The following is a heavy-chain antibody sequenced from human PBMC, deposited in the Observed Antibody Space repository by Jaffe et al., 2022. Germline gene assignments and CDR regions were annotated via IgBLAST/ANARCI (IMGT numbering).Heavy chain of an antibody. CDR3: ATEMPIIGGAFDI. D-gene: IGHD1-20*01. CDR2: INYDGRVK. CDR1: GFAFGTYW. Sequence: EGQLVESGGGLAQPGGSLRLSCEASGFAFGTYWMSWVRQAPGKGLEWVANINYDGRVKNYIDSVKGRLTISRDNAKNSLHLQLNSLRAEDTAVYYCATEMPIIGGAFDIWGQGATVSVSS. V-gene: IGHV3-7*05. J-gene: IGHJ3*02.